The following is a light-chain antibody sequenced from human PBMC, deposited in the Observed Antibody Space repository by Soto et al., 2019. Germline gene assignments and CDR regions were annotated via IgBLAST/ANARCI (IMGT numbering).Light chain of an antibody. CDR1: QGIGNY. CDR3: QKYNSPPLS. V-gene: IGKV1-27*01. CDR2: AAS. Sequence: DIQMTQSPSSLSASVGDRVTITCRASQGIGNYLAWYQQKPGKVPRLLIYAASTLQSGVPSRFSGSGSGTDFTLPISSLQPEDVATYYCQKYNSPPLSFDPGTKVDI. J-gene: IGKJ3*01.